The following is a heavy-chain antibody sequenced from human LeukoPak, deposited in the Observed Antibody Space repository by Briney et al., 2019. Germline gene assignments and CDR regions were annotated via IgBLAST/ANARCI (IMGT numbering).Heavy chain of an antibody. CDR1: GGSISSYY. D-gene: IGHD3-3*01. Sequence: SETLSLTCTVSGGSISSYYWSWIRQPPGKGLEWIGYIFYSGSTNYNPSLKSRVTISVDTSKNQFSLKLSSVTAADTAVYYCARILRYYFDYWGQGTLVTVSS. CDR2: IFYSGST. J-gene: IGHJ4*02. CDR3: ARILRYYFDY. V-gene: IGHV4-59*12.